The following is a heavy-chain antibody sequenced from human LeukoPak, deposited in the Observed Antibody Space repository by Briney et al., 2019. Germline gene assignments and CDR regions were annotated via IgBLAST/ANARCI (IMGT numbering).Heavy chain of an antibody. CDR3: ASRCSSTSCYLGFDP. Sequence: ASVKVSCKASGYTFTSYGISWVRQAPGQGLEWMGWISAYNGNTNYAQKPQGRVTMTTDTSTSTAYMELRSLRSDDTAVYYCASRCSSTSCYLGFDPWGQGALVTVSS. V-gene: IGHV1-18*01. CDR2: ISAYNGNT. CDR1: GYTFTSYG. J-gene: IGHJ5*02. D-gene: IGHD2-2*01.